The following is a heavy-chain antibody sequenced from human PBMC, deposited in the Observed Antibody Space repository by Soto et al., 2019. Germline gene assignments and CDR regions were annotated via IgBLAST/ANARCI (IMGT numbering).Heavy chain of an antibody. CDR2: FDPEDGET. J-gene: IGHJ4*02. CDR3: ARDCSSTSCPDY. CDR1: GYTLTELS. Sequence: ASVKVSCKVSGYTLTELSMHWVRQAPGKGLEWMGGFDPEDGETIYAQKFQGRVTMTEDTSTDTAYMELSSLRSEDTAVYYCARDCSSTSCPDYWGQGTLVTVSS. D-gene: IGHD2-2*01. V-gene: IGHV1-24*01.